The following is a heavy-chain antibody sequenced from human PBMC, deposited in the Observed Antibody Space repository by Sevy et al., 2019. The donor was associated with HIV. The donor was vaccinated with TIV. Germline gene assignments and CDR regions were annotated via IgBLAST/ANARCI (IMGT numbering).Heavy chain of an antibody. CDR1: GFTFSSYG. Sequence: GGSLRLSCAASGFTFSSYGMHWVRQAPGKGLEGVAFIRYDGSNKYYADSVKGRFTISRDNSKNTLYLQMNSLRAEDTALYYCAKDIDYDFWSGYYGNYYYYYGMDVWGQGTTVTVSS. J-gene: IGHJ6*02. CDR3: AKDIDYDFWSGYYGNYYYYYGMDV. V-gene: IGHV3-30*02. CDR2: IRYDGSNK. D-gene: IGHD3-3*01.